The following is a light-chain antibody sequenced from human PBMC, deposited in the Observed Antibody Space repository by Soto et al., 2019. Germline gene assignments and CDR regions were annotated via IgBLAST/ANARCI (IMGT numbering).Light chain of an antibody. CDR2: GAS. V-gene: IGKV3-20*01. J-gene: IGKJ1*01. Sequence: EIVLTQSPGTLFLSPGERATLSCRASQSVSSSYSAWYQQKPGQAPRLLIYGASSRATGIPDRFSGSGSGTDFTLTISRLEPEDFAVYYCPQFSSSFTWTFGQGTKVEIK. CDR1: QSVSSSY. CDR3: PQFSSSFTWT.